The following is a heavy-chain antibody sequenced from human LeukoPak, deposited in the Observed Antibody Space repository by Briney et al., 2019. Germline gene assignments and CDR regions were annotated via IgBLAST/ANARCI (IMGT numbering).Heavy chain of an antibody. J-gene: IGHJ6*03. CDR3: ARVVRDIVVVPAAAPIYYYYYMDV. CDR1: GGSISSYY. Sequence: SETLSLTCTVSGGSISSYYWSWIRQPPGKGLEWIGYIYYSGSTNYNPSLKSRVTISLDTSKNQFSLKLSSMTAADTAVYYCARVVRDIVVVPAAAPIYYYYYMDVWGKGTTVTVSS. D-gene: IGHD2-2*01. CDR2: IYYSGST. V-gene: IGHV4-59*01.